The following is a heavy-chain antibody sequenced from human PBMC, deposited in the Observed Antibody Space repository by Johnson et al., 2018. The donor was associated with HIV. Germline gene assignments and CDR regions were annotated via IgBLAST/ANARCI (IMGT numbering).Heavy chain of an antibody. CDR2: ISWNSGSI. Sequence: VQLVESGGGLVQPGRSLRLSCAASGFTFDDYAMHWVRQAPGKGLEWVSGISWNSGSIGYAVSVKGRFTISRDNAKNSLYLQMNSLRAEDTALYYCAKRRIVGATVAGAFDIWGQGTMVTVSS. D-gene: IGHD1-26*01. J-gene: IGHJ3*02. CDR1: GFTFDDYA. CDR3: AKRRIVGATVAGAFDI. V-gene: IGHV3-9*01.